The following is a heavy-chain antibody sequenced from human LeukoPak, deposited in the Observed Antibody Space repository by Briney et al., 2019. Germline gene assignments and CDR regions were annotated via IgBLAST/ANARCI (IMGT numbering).Heavy chain of an antibody. CDR3: AKRKVATEYYFDY. CDR2: ISASGGTT. J-gene: IGHJ4*02. CDR1: GFTFSSYV. Sequence: GGSLRLSCAASGFTFSSYVMTWVRQAPGKGLEWVSSISASGGTTYYADSVKGQFTISRDNSKNTVYMQMNSLRAEDTAVYYCAKRKVATEYYFDYWGQGTLVTVSS. V-gene: IGHV3-23*01. D-gene: IGHD1-26*01.